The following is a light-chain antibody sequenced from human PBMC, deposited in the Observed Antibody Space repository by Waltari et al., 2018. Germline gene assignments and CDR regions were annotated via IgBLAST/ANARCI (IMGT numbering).Light chain of an antibody. Sequence: EIVLTQSPGTASLSPGERVTLSCRASQSVGSSSLAWYLQKPGQAPRLVIYRASRRATGMPDRFSGSGSGTDFSLTISRLEPEDFAVYYCQQHGTLPATFGQGTKVEIK. V-gene: IGKV3-20*01. CDR3: QQHGTLPAT. CDR1: QSVGSSS. J-gene: IGKJ1*01. CDR2: RAS.